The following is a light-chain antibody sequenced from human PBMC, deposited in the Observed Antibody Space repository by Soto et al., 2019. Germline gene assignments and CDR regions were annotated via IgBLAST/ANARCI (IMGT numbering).Light chain of an antibody. J-gene: IGLJ2*01. CDR1: SSNIGAGYD. CDR2: GNS. V-gene: IGLV1-40*01. Sequence: QSVLTQPPSVSGAPGQRVTISCTGSSSNIGAGYDVPWYQQLPGTAPKLLIYGNSNRPSGVPDRFSGSKSGTSASLAITGRQAEDEADDYCQSYDSRLGVVFGGGTKLTVL. CDR3: QSYDSRLGVV.